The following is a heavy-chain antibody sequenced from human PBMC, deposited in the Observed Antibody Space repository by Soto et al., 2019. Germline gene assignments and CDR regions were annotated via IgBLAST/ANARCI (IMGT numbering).Heavy chain of an antibody. CDR1: GGSISSGDYY. J-gene: IGHJ6*02. CDR2: IYYSGST. D-gene: IGHD3-3*01. CDR3: ARAKGEIITIFGVVINYGMDV. Sequence: SETLSLTCTVSGGSISSGDYYWSWIRQPPGKGLEWIGYIYYSGSTYYNPSLKSRVTISVDTSKNQFSLKLSSVTAADTAVYYCARAKGEIITIFGVVINYGMDVWGQGTTVTVSS. V-gene: IGHV4-30-4*01.